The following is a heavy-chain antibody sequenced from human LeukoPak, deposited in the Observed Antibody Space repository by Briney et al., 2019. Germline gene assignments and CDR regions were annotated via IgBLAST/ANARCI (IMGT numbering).Heavy chain of an antibody. Sequence: SETLSLTCTVSGGSISSSNYYWGWIRQPPGKGLKWIGIIYYSENTYYNPSLKSRVTISVDTSKNQFSLKLSSVTAAVTAVYYCARVPHGTGWYFDYWGQGTLVTVSS. CDR3: ARVPHGTGWYFDY. D-gene: IGHD6-19*01. J-gene: IGHJ4*02. CDR2: IYYSENT. CDR1: GGSISSSNYY. V-gene: IGHV4-39*01.